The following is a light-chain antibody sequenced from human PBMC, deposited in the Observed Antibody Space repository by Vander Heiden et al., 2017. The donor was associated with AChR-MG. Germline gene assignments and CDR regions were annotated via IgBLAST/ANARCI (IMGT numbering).Light chain of an antibody. CDR2: GAS. CDR1: QSVSSGL. Sequence: EIVLTQSPGTLSLSQGERATLSCRASQSVSSGLLAWYQKKPGQAPRLLIYGASFRATGVSNRFSGSGSGTDFTLTVSRLQPEDFAVYYCQQYGSSPWTFGQGTKVET. V-gene: IGKV3-20*01. CDR3: QQYGSSPWT. J-gene: IGKJ1*01.